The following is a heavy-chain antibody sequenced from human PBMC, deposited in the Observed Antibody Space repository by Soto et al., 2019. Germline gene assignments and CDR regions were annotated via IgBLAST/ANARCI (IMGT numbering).Heavy chain of an antibody. CDR3: ARDMRSGWYQVDY. V-gene: IGHV3-33*01. Sequence: QVQLVESGGGVVQPGRSLRLSCAASGFTFSSYGMHWVRQTPGKGLEWVAVIWYDGSNKYYADSVKGRFTISRDNSKNTLYLQMNSLRAKDTAVYYCARDMRSGWYQVDYWGQGTLVTVSS. CDR2: IWYDGSNK. CDR1: GFTFSSYG. J-gene: IGHJ4*02. D-gene: IGHD6-19*01.